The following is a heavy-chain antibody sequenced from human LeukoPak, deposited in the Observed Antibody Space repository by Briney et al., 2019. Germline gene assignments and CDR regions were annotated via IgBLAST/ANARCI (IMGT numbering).Heavy chain of an antibody. CDR1: GFTFSSYE. V-gene: IGHV3-48*03. D-gene: IGHD5-24*01. CDR2: ISSSGSTI. J-gene: IGHJ4*02. CDR3: ARRRDGYNQYYFDY. Sequence: PGGSLRLSCAASGFTFSSYEMNWVRQAPGKGLEWVSHISSSGSTIYYADSVKGRFTISRDNAKNSLYLQMNSLRAEDTAVYYCARRRDGYNQYYFDYWGQGTLVTVSS.